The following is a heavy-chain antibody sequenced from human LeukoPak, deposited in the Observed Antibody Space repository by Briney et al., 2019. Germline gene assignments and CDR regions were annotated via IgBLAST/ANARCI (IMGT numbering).Heavy chain of an antibody. CDR3: TRNSGIIFGFRYFDL. J-gene: IGHJ2*01. D-gene: IGHD3/OR15-3a*01. Sequence: ASVKVSCKASGYTFTSYGISWVRQAPGQGLEWMGWISAYNGNTNYAQKLQGRVTMTTDTSTSTAYMELRSLRSDDTAVYYCTRNSGIIFGFRYFDLWGRGTLVTVSS. CDR1: GYTFTSYG. V-gene: IGHV1-18*01. CDR2: ISAYNGNT.